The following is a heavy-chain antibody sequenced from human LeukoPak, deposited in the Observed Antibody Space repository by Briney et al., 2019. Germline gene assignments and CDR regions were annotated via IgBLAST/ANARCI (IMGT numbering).Heavy chain of an antibody. D-gene: IGHD4-17*01. V-gene: IGHV3-23*01. Sequence: PGGSLRLACAASGFTFSNYAMNWVRQAPGKGLEWVSGIRGSVDTAWYADSVKGRFTISRDNSKNTLYLQMDSLTTDDTAVYYCAKGHGDWYPVNYLNYWGQGTLVTVSA. CDR3: AKGHGDWYPVNYLNY. CDR2: IRGSVDTA. CDR1: GFTFSNYA. J-gene: IGHJ4*02.